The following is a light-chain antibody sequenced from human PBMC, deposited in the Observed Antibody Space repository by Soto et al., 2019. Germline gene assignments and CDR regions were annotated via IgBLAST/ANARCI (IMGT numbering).Light chain of an antibody. J-gene: IGKJ1*01. CDR1: QSVLYGSDNKNY. CDR2: WAS. Sequence: DIVMTQSPDSLAVSLGERATINCKSSQSVLYGSDNKNYLAWYQQKPGQPPKLLIYWASTRESGVPDRFSGSGSGTDFTLTISGLQAEDGAFYYCKQNYGIPLAFAQGTRLDIK. V-gene: IGKV4-1*01. CDR3: KQNYGIPLA.